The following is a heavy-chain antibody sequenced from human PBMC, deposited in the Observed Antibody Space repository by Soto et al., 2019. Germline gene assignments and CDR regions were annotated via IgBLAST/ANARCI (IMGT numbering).Heavy chain of an antibody. CDR3: ARVGGDGYCSGGSCYPGYYGMDV. CDR2: INAGNGNT. D-gene: IGHD2-15*01. J-gene: IGHJ6*02. CDR1: GYTCTSYA. V-gene: IGHV1-3*01. Sequence: QVQLVQSGAEVKKPGASVKVSCKASGYTCTSYAMHWVRQAPGQRLEWMGWINAGNGNTKYSQKFQGRVTITRDTSASTAYMELSSLRSEDTAVYYCARVGGDGYCSGGSCYPGYYGMDVWGQGTTVTVSS.